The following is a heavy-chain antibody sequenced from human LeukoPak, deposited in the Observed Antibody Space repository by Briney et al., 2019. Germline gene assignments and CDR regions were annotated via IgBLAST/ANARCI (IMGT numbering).Heavy chain of an antibody. D-gene: IGHD4-17*01. CDR3: ARVYGDHDPGDWFDP. CDR2: ISAYNGNT. J-gene: IGHJ5*02. V-gene: IGHV1-18*01. CDR1: GYTFTSYG. Sequence: ASVKVSCKASGYTFTSYGISWVRQAPGQGLEWMGWISAYNGNTNYAQKLQGRVTMTTDTSTSTAYMELRSLRSDDTAVYYCARVYGDHDPGDWFDPWGQGTLVTVSS.